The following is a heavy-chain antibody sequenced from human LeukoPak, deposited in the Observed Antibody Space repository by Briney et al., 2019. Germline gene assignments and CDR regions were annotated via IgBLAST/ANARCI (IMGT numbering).Heavy chain of an antibody. D-gene: IGHD2-2*01. CDR2: INPNSGGT. Sequence: ASVKVSCKASGGTFSSSTISWVRQAPGQGLEWMGRINPNSGGTSYAQKFQGRVTMTRDTSISTAYMELSRLRSDDTAVYYCAREKVRQSGMDVWGQGTTVTVSS. CDR1: GGTFSSST. V-gene: IGHV1-2*06. CDR3: AREKVRQSGMDV. J-gene: IGHJ6*02.